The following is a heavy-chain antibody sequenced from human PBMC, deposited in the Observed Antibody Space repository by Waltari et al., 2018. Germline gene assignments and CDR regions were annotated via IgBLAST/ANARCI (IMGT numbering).Heavy chain of an antibody. CDR1: GSTLTDLS. V-gene: IGHV1-24*01. CDR2: FDPEDGET. D-gene: IGHD3-22*01. Sequence: QVQLVQSGAEVKKPGASVKVSCPVSGSTLTDLSMPWVPQAPGKGLEWMGGFDPEDGETIYAQKLQGRVTMTEDTSTDTAYMELSSLRSEDTAVYYCVPVLSYYDSSGSLDYWGQGTLVTVSS. J-gene: IGHJ4*02. CDR3: VPVLSYYDSSGSLDY.